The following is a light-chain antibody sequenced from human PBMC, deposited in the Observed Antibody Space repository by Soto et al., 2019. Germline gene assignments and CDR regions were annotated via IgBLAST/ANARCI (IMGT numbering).Light chain of an antibody. J-gene: IGLJ2*01. CDR1: SSDVGGYNY. CDR3: SSYTGTSTPV. V-gene: IGLV2-14*01. Sequence: QSVLTQPASVSGSPGQSITISCTGPSSDVGGYNYVSWYQQHPGKAPKLLIYDVTNRPSGVSNRFSGSKSGNTASLTISGLHAEDEADYYCSSYTGTSTPVFGGGTKLTVL. CDR2: DVT.